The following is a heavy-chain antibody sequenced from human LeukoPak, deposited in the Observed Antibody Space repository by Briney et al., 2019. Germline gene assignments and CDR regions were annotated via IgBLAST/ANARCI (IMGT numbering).Heavy chain of an antibody. CDR1: GFTFSNYA. CDR3: AKWGDYDVLTGYYVPDY. CDR2: ILGNGGST. Sequence: GGSLRLSRAASGFTFSNYAMSWVRQAPGKGLEWVSAILGNGGSTYYADSVKGRFTVSRDNSKSTLYLQMNSLRAEDTALYYCAKWGDYDVLTGYYVPDYWGQGTLVTVSS. D-gene: IGHD3-9*01. J-gene: IGHJ4*02. V-gene: IGHV3-23*01.